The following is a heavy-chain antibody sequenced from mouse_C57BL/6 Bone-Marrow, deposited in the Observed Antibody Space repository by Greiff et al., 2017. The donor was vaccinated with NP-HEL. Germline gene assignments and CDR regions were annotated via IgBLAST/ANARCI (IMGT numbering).Heavy chain of an antibody. V-gene: IGHV1-81*01. CDR3: ARDDGYY. CDR2: IYPRSGNT. D-gene: IGHD2-3*01. CDR1: GYTFTSYG. J-gene: IGHJ2*01. Sequence: VKLVESGAELARPGASVKLSCKASGYTFTSYGISWVKQRTGQGLEWIGEIYPRSGNTYYNEKFKGKATLTADKSSSTAYMEPRSLTSEDAAVYFCARDDGYYWGQGTTLTVSS.